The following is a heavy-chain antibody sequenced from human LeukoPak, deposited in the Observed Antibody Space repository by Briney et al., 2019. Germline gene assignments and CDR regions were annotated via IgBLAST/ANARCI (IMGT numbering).Heavy chain of an antibody. CDR2: IYTSGST. CDR1: GGSISSYY. V-gene: IGHV4-4*07. D-gene: IGHD2-15*01. Sequence: SETLSLTCTVSGGSISSYYWSWIRQPAGKGLEWIGRIYTSGSTNYNPSLKSRVTMSVDTSKNQFSPKLSSVTAADTAVYYCARDRARYCSGGSCYMLDYWGQGTLVTVSS. J-gene: IGHJ4*02. CDR3: ARDRARYCSGGSCYMLDY.